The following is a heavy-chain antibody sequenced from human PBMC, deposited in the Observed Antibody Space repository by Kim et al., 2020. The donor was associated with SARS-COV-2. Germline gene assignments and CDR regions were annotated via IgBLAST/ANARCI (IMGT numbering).Heavy chain of an antibody. J-gene: IGHJ4*02. CDR3: AKDGGYSGYGYFDY. Sequence: YADSVQGRFTMSRDTSKNTLYLQMNSLRAEDTAVYYCAKDGGYSGYGYFDYWGQGTLVTVSS. V-gene: IGHV3-30*02. D-gene: IGHD5-12*01.